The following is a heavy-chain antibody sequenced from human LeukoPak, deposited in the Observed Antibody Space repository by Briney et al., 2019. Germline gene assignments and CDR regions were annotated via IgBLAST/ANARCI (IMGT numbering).Heavy chain of an antibody. CDR2: ISDDSYRT. Sequence: GGSLRLSCIASGFNFGGYYMGWIRQAPGKGLEWVSYISDDSYRTPYGDSVKGRFTISRDNAKNSLYLQMDNLRVEDTAVYYCAKHYYGSGSQKYYFDYWGQGTLVTVSS. V-gene: IGHV3-11*01. CDR3: AKHYYGSGSQKYYFDY. CDR1: GFNFGGYY. J-gene: IGHJ4*02. D-gene: IGHD3-10*01.